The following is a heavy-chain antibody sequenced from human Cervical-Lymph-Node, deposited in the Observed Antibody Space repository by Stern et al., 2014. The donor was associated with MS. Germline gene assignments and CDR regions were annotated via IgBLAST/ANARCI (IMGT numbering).Heavy chain of an antibody. J-gene: IGHJ6*02. CDR1: GFTFSSYW. CDR3: ARVPIFGVAIVRYGMDV. CDR2: MDRDESSK. Sequence: EVQLVESGGGLVQPGGSLRLSCVGSGFTFSSYWINWVRQGPGKGLEWVSRMDRDESSKSYADSVKGRFTISRDKAKNMASLQMNNLRVEDTAVYYCARVPIFGVAIVRYGMDVWGPGTTVIVSS. V-gene: IGHV3-74*02. D-gene: IGHD3-3*01.